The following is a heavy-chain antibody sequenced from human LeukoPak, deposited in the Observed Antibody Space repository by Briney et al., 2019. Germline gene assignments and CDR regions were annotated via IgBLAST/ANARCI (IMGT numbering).Heavy chain of an antibody. CDR2: ISGSGGST. J-gene: IGHJ3*02. CDR3: AKDLHPNGDLIPDAFDI. CDR1: GFTFSSYA. V-gene: IGHV3-23*01. D-gene: IGHD4-17*01. Sequence: GSLRLSCAASGFTFSSYAMSWVRQAPGKGLEWVSAISGSGGSTYYADSVKGRFTISRDNSKNTLYLQMNSLRAEDTAVYYCAKDLHPNGDLIPDAFDIWGQGTMVTVSS.